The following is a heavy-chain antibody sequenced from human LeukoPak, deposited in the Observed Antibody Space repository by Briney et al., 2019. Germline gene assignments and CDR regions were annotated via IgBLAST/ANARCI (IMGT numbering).Heavy chain of an antibody. J-gene: IGHJ6*04. Sequence: SVKVSCKASGGTFSSYAISWVRQAPGQGLEWMGGIIPIFGTANYAQKLQGRVTMTTDTSTSTAYMELRSLRSDDTAVYYCARDQWSGPYSMDVWGKGTTVTVSS. CDR3: ARDQWSGPYSMDV. V-gene: IGHV1-69*05. CDR2: IIPIFGTA. CDR1: GGTFSSYA. D-gene: IGHD3-3*01.